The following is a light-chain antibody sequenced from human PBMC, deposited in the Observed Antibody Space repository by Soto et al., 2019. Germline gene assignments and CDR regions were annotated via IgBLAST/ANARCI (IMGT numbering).Light chain of an antibody. CDR3: QQFNSYPIT. Sequence: AIQLTQSPSSLSASVGDRVTITCRASQDVRGALAWYQQKPGQAPKIVIYDVSRLESGVPSRFSGSSSGTDFTLTISSLQPIDFATYYCQQFNSYPITFGQGTRLEIK. J-gene: IGKJ5*01. V-gene: IGKV1-13*02. CDR2: DVS. CDR1: QDVRGA.